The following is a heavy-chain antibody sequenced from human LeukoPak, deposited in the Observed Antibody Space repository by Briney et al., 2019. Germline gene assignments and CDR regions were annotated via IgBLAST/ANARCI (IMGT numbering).Heavy chain of an antibody. D-gene: IGHD3-10*01. CDR3: ARGVRGMVRGVRGSWFDP. CDR2: MNPNSGNT. J-gene: IGHJ5*02. Sequence: ASVKVSSKASGYTYTSYDINWVRQATGQGLEWMGWMNPNSGNTGYAQKFRGRVTMTRNTSISTAYMELSSLRSEDTAVYYCARGVRGMVRGVRGSWFDPWGQGTLVTVSS. V-gene: IGHV1-8*01. CDR1: GYTYTSYD.